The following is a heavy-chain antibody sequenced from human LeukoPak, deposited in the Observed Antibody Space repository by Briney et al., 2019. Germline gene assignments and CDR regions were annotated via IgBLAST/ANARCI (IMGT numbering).Heavy chain of an antibody. J-gene: IGHJ3*02. CDR1: GYSFTSYW. CDR3: ARLPEVGARGDDAFVI. CDR2: IYPGDSDT. Sequence: GESLKISCKGSGYSFTSYWSGWVGRMPGKGLEWMGIIYPGDSDTRYSPSFQGQVTISADKSISTAYLQWSSLKASDTAMYYCARLPEVGARGDDAFVIWGQGTMVTVSS. D-gene: IGHD1-26*01. V-gene: IGHV5-51*01.